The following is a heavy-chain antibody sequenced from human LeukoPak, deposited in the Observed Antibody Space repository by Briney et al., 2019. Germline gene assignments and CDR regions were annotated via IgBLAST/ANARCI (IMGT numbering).Heavy chain of an antibody. CDR2: ISSSGSTI. Sequence: PGGSLRLSCAASGFTFSSYEMNWVRQAPGKGLEWVSYISSSGSTIYYADSVKGRFTISRDNAKNSLYLQMNSLRAEDTAVYYSAKALASVGGLSLFDYWGREPWSPSPQ. CDR1: GFTFSSYE. D-gene: IGHD3-16*02. V-gene: IGHV3-48*03. J-gene: IGHJ4*02. CDR3: AKALASVGGLSLFDY.